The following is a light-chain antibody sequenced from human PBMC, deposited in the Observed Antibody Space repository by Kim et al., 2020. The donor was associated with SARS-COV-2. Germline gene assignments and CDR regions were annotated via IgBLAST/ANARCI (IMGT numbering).Light chain of an antibody. V-gene: IGKV3D-15*01. CDR3: QQYNNCARD. CDR1: QSVSSN. Sequence: EIVMTQSPATLSVSPGERATLSCRASQSVSSNLAWYQQKPGQAPRLLIYGASTRATGIPARFSGSGSGTEFTLTISSLQSEDFAVYYCQQYNNCARDFGQGTKRRS. J-gene: IGKJ2*01. CDR2: GAS.